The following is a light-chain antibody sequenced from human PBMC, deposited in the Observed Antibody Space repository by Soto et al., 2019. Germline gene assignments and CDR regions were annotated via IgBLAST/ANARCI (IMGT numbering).Light chain of an antibody. Sequence: AIRMTQSPSSFSASTGDRVTITCRASQGISSYLAWYQQKPGKAPKLLIYAASTLQSGGPSRFSGSGSGTDVTLTISCLQSEDCATYYCQQYYSYPYTFGQGTKLEIK. V-gene: IGKV1-8*01. CDR3: QQYYSYPYT. CDR1: QGISSY. CDR2: AAS. J-gene: IGKJ2*01.